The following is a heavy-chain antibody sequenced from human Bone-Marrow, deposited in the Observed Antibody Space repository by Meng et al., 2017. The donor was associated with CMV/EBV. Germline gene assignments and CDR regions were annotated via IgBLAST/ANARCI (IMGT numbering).Heavy chain of an antibody. CDR2: IRYDGSNK. V-gene: IGHV3-30*02. Sequence: GGSLRLYCAASGFTFSSYGMHWVRQAPGKGLERVAFIRYDGSNKYYADSVKGRFTISRDNSKNTLYLQMNSLRAEDTAVYYCARETYSNYLSLAHYYYYGMDVWGQGTTVTVSS. CDR3: ARETYSNYLSLAHYYYYGMDV. CDR1: GFTFSSYG. D-gene: IGHD4-11*01. J-gene: IGHJ6*02.